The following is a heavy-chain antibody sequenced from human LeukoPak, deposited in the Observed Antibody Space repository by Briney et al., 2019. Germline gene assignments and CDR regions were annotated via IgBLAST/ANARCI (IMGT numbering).Heavy chain of an antibody. J-gene: IGHJ6*02. D-gene: IGHD3-22*01. CDR3: ARADSSGYYYYYGMGV. V-gene: IGHV3-13*01. CDR1: GFTFSSYD. CDR2: IGTAGDT. Sequence: GGSLRLSCAASGFTFSSYDMHWVRQATGKGLEWASAIGTAGDTYYPGSVKGRFTISRENAKNSLYLQMNSLRAGDTAVYYCARADSSGYYYYYGMGVWGQGTTVTVSS.